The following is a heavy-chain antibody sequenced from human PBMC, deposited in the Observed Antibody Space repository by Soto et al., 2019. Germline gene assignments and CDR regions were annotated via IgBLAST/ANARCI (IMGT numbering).Heavy chain of an antibody. CDR2: ISGSGGST. D-gene: IGHD6-13*01. CDR1: GFTFSSYA. Sequence: GGSLRLSCAASGFTFSSYAMSWVRQAPGKGLEWVSAISGSGGSTYYADSVKGRFTISRDNSKNTLYLQMNSLRAEDTAVYYCAKAPPRSSLYSSSWYSDYWGQGTLVTVSS. CDR3: AKAPPRSSLYSSSWYSDY. V-gene: IGHV3-23*01. J-gene: IGHJ4*02.